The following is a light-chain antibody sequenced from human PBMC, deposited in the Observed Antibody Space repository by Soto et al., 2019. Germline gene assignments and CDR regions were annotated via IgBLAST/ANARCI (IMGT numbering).Light chain of an antibody. CDR2: GAS. Sequence: EIVMTQSPATLSVSPGEIATLSCRASQSISSDVAWYQQQPGQSPRLLIYGASTRATGVPARFSGSGSGTEFTLTISSLQSEDFAVYYCQQYINLWTFGKGNKVAIK. CDR3: QQYINLWT. CDR1: QSISSD. J-gene: IGKJ1*01. V-gene: IGKV3-15*01.